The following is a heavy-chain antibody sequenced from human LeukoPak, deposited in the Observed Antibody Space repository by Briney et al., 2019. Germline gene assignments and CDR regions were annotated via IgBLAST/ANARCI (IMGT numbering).Heavy chain of an antibody. Sequence: SVKVSCKASGGTFSSYAISWVRQAPGQGLEWMGRIIPILGIATYAQKFQGRVTITADKSTSTAYMELSSLRSEDTAVYYCAREVGATSLRYWGQGTLVTVSS. CDR3: AREVGATSLRY. V-gene: IGHV1-69*04. CDR1: GGTFSSYA. D-gene: IGHD1-26*01. CDR2: IIPILGIA. J-gene: IGHJ4*02.